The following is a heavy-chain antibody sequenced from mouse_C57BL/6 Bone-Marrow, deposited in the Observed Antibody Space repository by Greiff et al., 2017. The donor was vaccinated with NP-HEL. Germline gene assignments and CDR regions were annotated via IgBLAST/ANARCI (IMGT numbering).Heavy chain of an antibody. Sequence: LQQSGGGLVQPGGSLKLSCAASGFTFSDYYMYWVRQTPEKRLEWVAYISNGGGGTYYPENVKGRFTISRDKATNTVYLQMSRLKSEDTAMYYCARQGVTFMDYWGQGTPVTVSS. CDR3: ARQGVTFMDY. J-gene: IGHJ4*01. D-gene: IGHD2-5*01. CDR1: GFTFSDYY. V-gene: IGHV5-12*01. CDR2: ISNGGGGT.